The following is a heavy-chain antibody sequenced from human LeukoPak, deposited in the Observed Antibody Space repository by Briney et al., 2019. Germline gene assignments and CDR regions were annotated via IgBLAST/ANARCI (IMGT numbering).Heavy chain of an antibody. J-gene: IGHJ4*02. CDR1: GFTVSRNY. D-gene: IGHD6-13*01. Sequence: GGSLRLSCTASGFTVSRNYMSWVRQAPGKGLEWVSVIYSGGRTYYADSVKGRFTISRDNSKNTLYLQMNRLRAEDTAVYYCARAGPSSSWHQFDYWGQGTLVTVSS. CDR3: ARAGPSSSWHQFDY. CDR2: IYSGGRT. V-gene: IGHV3-66*01.